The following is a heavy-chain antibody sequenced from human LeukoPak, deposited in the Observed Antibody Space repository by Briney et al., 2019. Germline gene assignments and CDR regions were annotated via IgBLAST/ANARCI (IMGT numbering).Heavy chain of an antibody. J-gene: IGHJ4*02. D-gene: IGHD2-15*01. CDR2: INHSGST. CDR1: GGSFSGYY. Sequence: SETLSLTCAVYGGSFSGYYWSWIRQPPGKGLEWIGEINHSGSTNYNPSLKSRVTISVDTSKNQFSLKLSSVTAADTAVYYCARAYCSGGSCYSPRTFDYWGQGTLVTVSS. V-gene: IGHV4-34*01. CDR3: ARAYCSGGSCYSPRTFDY.